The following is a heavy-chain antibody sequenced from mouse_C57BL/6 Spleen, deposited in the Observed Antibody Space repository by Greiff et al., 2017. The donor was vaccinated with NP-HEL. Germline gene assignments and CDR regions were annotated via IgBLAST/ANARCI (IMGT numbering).Heavy chain of an antibody. CDR1: GYTFTSYG. J-gene: IGHJ2*01. V-gene: IGHV1-81*01. CDR3: AREGDDYDEGSDY. D-gene: IGHD2-4*01. CDR2: IYPRSGNT. Sequence: VHLQQSGAELARPGASVKLSCKASGYTFTSYGISWVKQRTGQGLEWIGEIYPRSGNTYYNEKFKGKATLTADKSSSTAYMELRSLTSEDSAVYFCAREGDDYDEGSDYWGQGTTLTVSS.